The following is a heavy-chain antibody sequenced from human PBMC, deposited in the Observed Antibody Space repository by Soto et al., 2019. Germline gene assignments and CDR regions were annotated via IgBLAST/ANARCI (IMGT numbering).Heavy chain of an antibody. Sequence: PGGSLRLSCAASGFTFSSYSMNWVRQAPGKGLEWVSSISSSSSYIYYADSVKGRFTISRDNAKNSLYLQMNSLRAEDTAVYYCARDMGIAAVGTDYWGQGTLVPASP. CDR2: ISSSSSYI. CDR1: GFTFSSYS. CDR3: ARDMGIAAVGTDY. D-gene: IGHD6-13*01. J-gene: IGHJ4*02. V-gene: IGHV3-21*01.